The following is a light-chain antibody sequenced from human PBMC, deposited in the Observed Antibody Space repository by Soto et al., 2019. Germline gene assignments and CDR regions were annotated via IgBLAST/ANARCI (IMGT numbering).Light chain of an antibody. V-gene: IGKV1-5*01. CDR3: QQYNSYSLCT. CDR1: QSISSW. Sequence: DIQMTQSSSTLSASVGGRGTITCRASQSISSWLAWYQQKPGKAPKLLIYDASSLESVVPSRFSGSGSGTEFTVAISSLQPDDFGTYYCQQYNSYSLCTFGQGTKVDIK. J-gene: IGKJ1*01. CDR2: DAS.